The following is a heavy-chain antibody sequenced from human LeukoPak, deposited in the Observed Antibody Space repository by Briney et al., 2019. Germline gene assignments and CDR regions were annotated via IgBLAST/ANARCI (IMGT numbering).Heavy chain of an antibody. CDR1: GGSISSYY. D-gene: IGHD1-26*01. J-gene: IGHJ3*02. Sequence: SETLSLTCTVSGGSISSYYWSWIRQPPGKGLEWIGYIYYSGSTNYNPSLKSRVTISVDTSKNQFSLKLSSVTAADTAVYYCARAGVVGAVDAFDIWGQGTMVTVSS. CDR2: IYYSGST. CDR3: ARAGVVGAVDAFDI. V-gene: IGHV4-59*01.